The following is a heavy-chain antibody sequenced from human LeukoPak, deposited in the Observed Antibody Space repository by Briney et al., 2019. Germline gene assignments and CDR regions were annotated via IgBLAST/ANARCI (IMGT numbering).Heavy chain of an antibody. V-gene: IGHV4-34*01. D-gene: IGHD5-12*01. CDR2: INHSGST. CDR3: ARGGYSGYPPDY. CDR1: GGSFSGYY. J-gene: IGHJ4*02. Sequence: PSETLSLTCAVYGGSFSGYYWSWIRQPPGKGLEWIGEINHSGSTNYNPSLKSRVTISVDTSKNQFSLKLSSVTAADTAVYYCARGGYSGYPPDYWGQGTLVTVSS.